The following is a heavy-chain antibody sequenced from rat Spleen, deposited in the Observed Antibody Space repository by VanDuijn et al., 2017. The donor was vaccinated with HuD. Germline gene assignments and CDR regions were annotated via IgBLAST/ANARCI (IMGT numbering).Heavy chain of an antibody. V-gene: IGHV5-29*01. CDR1: GFTFSDYD. J-gene: IGHJ2*01. CDR3: ASRDY. CDR2: ISYDGGST. Sequence: EVQLVESGGGLVQPGRSLNLSCAASGFTFSDYDMAWVRQAPTKGLEWVATISYDGGSTDYRDSVKGRFTISRDNAKSTLYLQMDSLRSEDTATYYCASRDYWGQGVMVTVSS.